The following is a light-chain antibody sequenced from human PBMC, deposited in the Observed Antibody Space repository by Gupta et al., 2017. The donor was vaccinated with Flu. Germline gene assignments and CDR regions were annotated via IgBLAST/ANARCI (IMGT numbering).Light chain of an antibody. J-gene: IGKJ3*01. CDR3: QQYYSS. CDR2: GAS. V-gene: IGKV3-20*01. Sequence: EIVLTQSPGTLSLSPGERATLSCRASQSVSSSYLAWDQQKPGQAPRLLIYGASSRATGIPDRVSGSGSGTDFTRTISRLEPEDFAGEDCQQYYSSFGHGTKVDIK. CDR1: QSVSSSY.